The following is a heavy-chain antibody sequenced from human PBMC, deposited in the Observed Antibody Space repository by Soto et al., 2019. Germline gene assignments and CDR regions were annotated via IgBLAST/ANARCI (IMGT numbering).Heavy chain of an antibody. CDR3: TTDGTYFGWLLV. D-gene: IGHD3-9*01. Sequence: GGSLRLSCAASGFTFSNAWMNWFRQAPGKGLEWVGRIKSKTDGGTTDYAATVKGRFTISRDDSKNTLYLQMNSLKTEDTAVYYCTTDGTYFGWLLVWGQGTTVTVSS. CDR2: IKSKTDGGTT. J-gene: IGHJ6*02. CDR1: GFTFSNAW. V-gene: IGHV3-15*07.